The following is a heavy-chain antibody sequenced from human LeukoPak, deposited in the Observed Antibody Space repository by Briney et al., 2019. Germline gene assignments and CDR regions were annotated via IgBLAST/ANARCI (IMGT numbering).Heavy chain of an antibody. Sequence: SETLSLTCTVSGGSISSSSYYWGWIRQPPGKGLEWIGSICYSGSTYYNPSLKSRVTISVDTSKNQFSLKLSSVTAADTAVYYCARSTEYCSSTSCYGGDYWGQGTLVTVSS. CDR1: GGSISSSSYY. CDR2: ICYSGST. CDR3: ARSTEYCSSTSCYGGDY. V-gene: IGHV4-39*07. D-gene: IGHD2-2*01. J-gene: IGHJ4*02.